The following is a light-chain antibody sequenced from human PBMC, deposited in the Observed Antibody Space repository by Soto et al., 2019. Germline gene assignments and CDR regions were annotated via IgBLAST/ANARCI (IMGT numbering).Light chain of an antibody. CDR1: HTVSSS. Sequence: EIVLTQSPATLSLSPGERATLSCRASHTVSSSLAWYQQKPCPAPRLLIYEVSNRATGIPARFSGSGSGADFTLTISSLEPGGFAVYYCQQYASTRWTFGQGTKVDIK. V-gene: IGKV3-11*01. J-gene: IGKJ1*01. CDR2: EVS. CDR3: QQYASTRWT.